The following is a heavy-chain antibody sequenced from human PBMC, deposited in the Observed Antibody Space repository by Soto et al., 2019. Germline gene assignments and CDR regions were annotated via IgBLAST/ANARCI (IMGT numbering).Heavy chain of an antibody. Sequence: QVQLVQSGAEVKKPGASVKVSCKPSGYTFTSYGITWVRQAPGQGLEWMGWISAYNGNTNYAQKFPGRATMTTDTSTSTAYMELRSLGSDDTAVYYCASGWFGEFVYQFDYWGQGTLVTVSS. V-gene: IGHV1-18*01. J-gene: IGHJ4*02. CDR3: ASGWFGEFVYQFDY. CDR1: GYTFTSYG. D-gene: IGHD3-10*01. CDR2: ISAYNGNT.